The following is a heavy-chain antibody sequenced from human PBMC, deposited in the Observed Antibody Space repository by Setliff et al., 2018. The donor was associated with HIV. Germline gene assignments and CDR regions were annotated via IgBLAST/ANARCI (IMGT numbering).Heavy chain of an antibody. CDR3: ARSYCGGGLCFRGLDL. CDR1: GGSISSRTYY. D-gene: IGHD2-21*01. V-gene: IGHV4-39*07. J-gene: IGHJ6*02. Sequence: TLSLTCSVSGGSISSRTYYWGWIRQPPGKGLEWIGSIYYSGSTYYNPSLRSRVTMSVETSKNQFSLKLTSVTAADTAVYYCARSYCGGGLCFRGLDLWGQGTTVTVSS. CDR2: IYYSGST.